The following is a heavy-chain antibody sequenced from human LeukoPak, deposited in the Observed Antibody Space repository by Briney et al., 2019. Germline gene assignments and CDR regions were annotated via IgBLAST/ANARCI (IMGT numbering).Heavy chain of an antibody. D-gene: IGHD6-13*01. V-gene: IGHV3-23*01. CDR3: ARAGPSSSWHQFDY. Sequence: GGSLRLSCAASGFSFSTYGMSWVRQAPGKGLEWVSAISGSGDSTYYADSVKGRFTISRDNSKDTLYLQMNRLRAEDTAVYYCARAGPSSSWHQFDYWGQGTLVTVSS. CDR1: GFSFSTYG. CDR2: ISGSGDST. J-gene: IGHJ4*02.